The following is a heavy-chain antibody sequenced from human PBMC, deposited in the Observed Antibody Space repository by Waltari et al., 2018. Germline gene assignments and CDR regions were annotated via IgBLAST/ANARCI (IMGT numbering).Heavy chain of an antibody. CDR1: GSTFGSYD. Sequence: QLQLVQSGAEVKKPGAAVRVSCKASGSTFGSYDFNWIRQPPGQGLEWVGQMNPISNNTTYAQKFQGRVTMTRNDSTSTAYMELSSLRSEDTAVDYCARGIRATKSGPRSFVYDHVDVWGKGTTVTVS. J-gene: IGHJ6*03. CDR3: ARGIRATKSGPRSFVYDHVDV. V-gene: IGHV1-8*01. CDR2: MNPISNNT. D-gene: IGHD1-20*01.